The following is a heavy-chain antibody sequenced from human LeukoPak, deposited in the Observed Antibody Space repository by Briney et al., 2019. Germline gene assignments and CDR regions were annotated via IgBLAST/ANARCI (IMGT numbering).Heavy chain of an antibody. CDR3: ARLIQWLAFDY. V-gene: IGHV4-34*01. CDR1: GGSFSGYY. D-gene: IGHD6-19*01. CDR2: INHSGST. J-gene: IGHJ4*02. Sequence: SETLSLTCAVYGGSFSGYYWSWIRQPPGKGLEWIGEINHSGSTNYNPSLKSRVTISVDTSKNQFSLKLSSVTAADTAVYYCARLIQWLAFDYWGQGTLVTVSS.